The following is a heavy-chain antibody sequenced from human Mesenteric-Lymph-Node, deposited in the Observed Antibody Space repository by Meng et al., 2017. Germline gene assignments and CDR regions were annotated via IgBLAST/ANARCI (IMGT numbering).Heavy chain of an antibody. V-gene: IGHV3-21*01. D-gene: IGHD3-22*01. CDR2: ISSSGSYI. Sequence: GESLKISCAASGFTLSSHIMHWVRQAPGKGLEWVSSISSSGSYINYADSVKGRFTISRDSAKNSLLLQTNSLRAEDTAVYYCVRDSYDYDTYGLDVWGQGTTVTVSS. J-gene: IGHJ6*02. CDR3: VRDSYDYDTYGLDV. CDR1: GFTLSSHI.